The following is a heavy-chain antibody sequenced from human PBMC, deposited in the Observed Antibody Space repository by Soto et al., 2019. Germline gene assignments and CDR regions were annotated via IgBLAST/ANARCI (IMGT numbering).Heavy chain of an antibody. Sequence: EVQLVESGGGLVQPGGSLRLSCAASGFTVSSNYMTWVRQAPGKGLEWVSVIYSGGATYYADSVKGRFTISRDNSKNTLYLQMNSLRAEDTAVYYCARAPLYCGNSVWGQGTVVTVSS. D-gene: IGHD2-21*02. CDR3: ARAPLYCGNSV. V-gene: IGHV3-66*01. CDR2: IYSGGAT. CDR1: GFTVSSNY. J-gene: IGHJ4*02.